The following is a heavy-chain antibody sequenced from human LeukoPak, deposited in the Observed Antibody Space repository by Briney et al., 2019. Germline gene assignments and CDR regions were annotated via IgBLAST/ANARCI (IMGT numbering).Heavy chain of an antibody. Sequence: SETLSLTCTVSGGSISSGSYYWSCIRQPAGKGLEWIGRIYTSGSTNYNPSLKSRVTISVDTSKNQFSLKLSSVTAADTAVYYCARQRYLGYFDYWGQGTLVTVSS. D-gene: IGHD3-9*01. CDR2: IYTSGST. CDR1: GGSISSGSYY. J-gene: IGHJ4*02. V-gene: IGHV4-61*02. CDR3: ARQRYLGYFDY.